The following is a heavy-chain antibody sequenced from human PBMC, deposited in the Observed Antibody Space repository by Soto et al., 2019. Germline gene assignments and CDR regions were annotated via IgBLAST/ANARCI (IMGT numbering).Heavy chain of an antibody. CDR3: ARWPRLLDS. V-gene: IGHV3-7*01. Sequence: GGSLRLSCAASGFTFSDFWMNWVRQAPGKGLEWVAYISADGRETNHVDSVKGRFTISRDNAKNSVYLQMNSLRAEDTAVYYCARWPRLLDSWRQGTLVTVSS. J-gene: IGHJ4*02. CDR1: GFTFSDFW. D-gene: IGHD6-6*01. CDR2: ISADGRET.